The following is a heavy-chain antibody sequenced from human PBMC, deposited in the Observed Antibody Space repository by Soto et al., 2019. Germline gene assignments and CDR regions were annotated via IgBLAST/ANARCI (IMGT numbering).Heavy chain of an antibody. D-gene: IGHD3-22*01. V-gene: IGHV4-59*01. Sequence: SETLSLTCTVSGGSISSYYWSWIWQPPGKGLEWIGYIYYSGSTNYNPSLKSRVTISVDTSKNQFSLKLSSVTAADTAVYYCASNGYYYGSLDYWGQGTLVTVSS. CDR1: GGSISSYY. J-gene: IGHJ4*02. CDR2: IYYSGST. CDR3: ASNGYYYGSLDY.